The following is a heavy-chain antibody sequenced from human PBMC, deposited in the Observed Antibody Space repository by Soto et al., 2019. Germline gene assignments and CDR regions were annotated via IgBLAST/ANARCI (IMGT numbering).Heavy chain of an antibody. J-gene: IGHJ5*02. D-gene: IGHD6-13*01. V-gene: IGHV1-69*13. Sequence: EASVKVSCKASGGTFSSYAITWVRQAPGQGLEWMGGIIPIFGTANYAQKFQGRVTITADESTSTAYMELSSLRSEDTAVYYCAREPIAAAGSLDPWGQGTLVNVS. CDR1: GGTFSSYA. CDR2: IIPIFGTA. CDR3: AREPIAAAGSLDP.